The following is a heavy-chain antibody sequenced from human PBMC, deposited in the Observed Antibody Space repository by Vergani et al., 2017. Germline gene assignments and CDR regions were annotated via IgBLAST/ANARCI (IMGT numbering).Heavy chain of an antibody. D-gene: IGHD3-16*01. J-gene: IGHJ5*02. CDR3: ARELRGDWFDP. CDR1: GGSIRSYY. Sequence: QVQLQESGPGLVKPSETLSLTCTVSGGSIRSYYWSWIRQPPGKGLEWIGYIYYSGSTNYNPSLKSRVTISVDTSKNQFSLKLSSVTAADTAVYYCARELRGDWFDPWGQGTLVTVSS. V-gene: IGHV4-59*01. CDR2: IYYSGST.